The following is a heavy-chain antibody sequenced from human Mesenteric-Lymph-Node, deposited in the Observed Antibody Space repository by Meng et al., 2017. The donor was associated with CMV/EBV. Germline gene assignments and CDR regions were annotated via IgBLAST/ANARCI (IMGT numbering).Heavy chain of an antibody. CDR3: ARVTVTNGWFDP. V-gene: IGHV3-11*04. Sequence: GESLKISCAASGFTFSDYYMSWIRQAPGKGPEWISYMSSSGSIIYCADSVKGRFTISRDNAKNSLYLQMNSLRAEDTAVYYCARVTVTNGWFDPWGQGTLVTVSS. CDR2: MSSSGSII. J-gene: IGHJ5*02. D-gene: IGHD4-11*01. CDR1: GFTFSDYY.